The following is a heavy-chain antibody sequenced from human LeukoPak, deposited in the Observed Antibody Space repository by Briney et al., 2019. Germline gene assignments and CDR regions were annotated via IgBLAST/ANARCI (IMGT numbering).Heavy chain of an antibody. Sequence: SSQTLSLTCTVSGGSISSGSYYWSWIRQPAGKGLEWIGRIYTSGSTNYNPSLKSRVTISVDTSKNQFSLKLSSVTAADTAVYYCARKGWFGDGHDAFDIWGQGTMVTVSS. D-gene: IGHD3-10*01. CDR2: IYTSGST. J-gene: IGHJ3*02. CDR1: GGSISSGSYY. CDR3: ARKGWFGDGHDAFDI. V-gene: IGHV4-61*02.